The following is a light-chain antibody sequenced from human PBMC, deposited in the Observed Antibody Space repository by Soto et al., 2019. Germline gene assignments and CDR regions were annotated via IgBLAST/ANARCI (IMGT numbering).Light chain of an antibody. CDR2: LGS. Sequence: DIVMTQSPLSLPVTPGEPASISCRSSQSLLHSSGYNYLNWYLQKPGQSPQLLIYLGSNRASGVPERFSGSGLGTDFTLKISRVEAEDLGIYYFMQGLQTPYTFPQRTKLEI. CDR1: QSLLHSSGYNY. J-gene: IGKJ2*01. CDR3: MQGLQTPYT. V-gene: IGKV2-28*01.